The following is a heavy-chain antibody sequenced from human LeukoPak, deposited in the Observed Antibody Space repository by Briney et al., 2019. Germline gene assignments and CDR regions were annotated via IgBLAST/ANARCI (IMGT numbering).Heavy chain of an antibody. D-gene: IGHD7-27*01. CDR1: GGSISSSSYY. Sequence: SETLSLTCNVSGGSISSSSYYWGWIRQSPGKGLEWIGDIYYSGRTYNKNPSLESRVTISIDTTKSKFSLKLSCVSAADTAIYYCASVGKLGYYFDFWGQGTLVTVSS. CDR3: ASVGKLGYYFDF. J-gene: IGHJ4*02. CDR2: IYYSGRT. V-gene: IGHV4-39*01.